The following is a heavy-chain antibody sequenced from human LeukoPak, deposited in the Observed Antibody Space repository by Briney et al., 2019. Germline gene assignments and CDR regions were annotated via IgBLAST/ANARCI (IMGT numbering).Heavy chain of an antibody. J-gene: IGHJ4*02. CDR2: IRYDGSNK. CDR1: GFTFSSYG. D-gene: IGHD3-10*01. V-gene: IGHV3-30*02. Sequence: GGSLRLSCAASGFTFSSYGMHWVRQAPGKGLEWVAFIRYDGSNKYYADSVKGRFTISRDNSKNTLYLQMNSLRAEDTAVYYCARARGNMVRGVLELDYWGQGTLVTVSS. CDR3: ARARGNMVRGVLELDY.